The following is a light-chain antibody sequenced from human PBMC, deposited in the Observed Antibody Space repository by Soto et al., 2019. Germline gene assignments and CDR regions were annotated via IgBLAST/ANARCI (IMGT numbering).Light chain of an antibody. CDR3: QHYKNYSPSN. V-gene: IGKV1-5*01. CDR2: DAS. J-gene: IGKJ2*01. CDR1: QSSGNL. Sequence: DIEMTQSPSTLSASVGDRVTVTCRASQSSGNLLAWYQQKPGKAPNLLISDASNLESGVPSRFSGSGSETEFTLAITSLQPEDVATYYCQHYKNYSPSNFGQGTKL.